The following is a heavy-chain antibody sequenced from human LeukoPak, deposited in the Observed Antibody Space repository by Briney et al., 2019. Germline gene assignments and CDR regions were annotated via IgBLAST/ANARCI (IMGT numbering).Heavy chain of an antibody. V-gene: IGHV3-30-3*01. D-gene: IGHD3-22*01. CDR2: ISYDGSNK. Sequence: GGSLRLSCAASGFTFSSYATHWVRQAPGKGLEWVAVISYDGSNKYYADSVKGRFTISRDNSKNTLYLQMNSLRAEDTAVYYCARDSPLVTMIVVVITYPYSWGQGTLVTVSS. CDR3: ARDSPLVTMIVVVITYPYS. CDR1: GFTFSSYA. J-gene: IGHJ4*02.